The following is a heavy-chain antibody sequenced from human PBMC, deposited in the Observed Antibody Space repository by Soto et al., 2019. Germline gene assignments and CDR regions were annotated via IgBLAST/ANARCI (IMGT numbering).Heavy chain of an antibody. Sequence: GGSLRLSCEASGLTFRGCAVHWVRQAPGKGLEWVAIITYDGSNGYYADSVKGRFTVSRDNPKNTVYLQMNSLRAEDTAVYYCARQNDIAVNFDYWGQGTLVTVSS. CDR3: ARQNDIAVNFDY. CDR2: ITYDGSNG. CDR1: GLTFRGCA. J-gene: IGHJ4*02. D-gene: IGHD6-19*01. V-gene: IGHV3-30-3*01.